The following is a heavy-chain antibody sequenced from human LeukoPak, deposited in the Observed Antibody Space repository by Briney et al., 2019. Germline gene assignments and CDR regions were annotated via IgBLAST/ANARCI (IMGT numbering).Heavy chain of an antibody. CDR2: IRSDGTKT. V-gene: IGHV3-30*02. CDR1: GFTFSIYG. J-gene: IGHJ4*02. D-gene: IGHD5-24*01. CDR3: AKSGYNRFDY. Sequence: GGSLRLSCAASGFTFSIYGMHWVRQAPGKGLEWVTFIRSDGTKTHYADSVKGRFTISRDNSKSTLYLQINSLRAEDTAVYYCAKSGYNRFDYWGQGTLVTVSS.